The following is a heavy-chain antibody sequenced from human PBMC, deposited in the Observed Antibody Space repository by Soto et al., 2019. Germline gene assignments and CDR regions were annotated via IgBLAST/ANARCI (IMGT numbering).Heavy chain of an antibody. CDR1: GFIFSSDA. D-gene: IGHD6-19*01. Sequence: QVQLEESGGGVAQPGRSLRLSCAASGFIFSSDAMHWVRQAPGKGLEWVAVISYDGSEKYYADSVKGRFIISRDNSKNTLYLQMNSLRAEDTAVYYCATDSIAVGYNWFDPWGQGTLVTVSS. J-gene: IGHJ5*02. V-gene: IGHV3-30*03. CDR3: ATDSIAVGYNWFDP. CDR2: ISYDGSEK.